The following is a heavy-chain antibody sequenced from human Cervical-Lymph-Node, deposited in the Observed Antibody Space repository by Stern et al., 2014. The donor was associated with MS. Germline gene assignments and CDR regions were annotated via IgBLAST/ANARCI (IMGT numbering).Heavy chain of an antibody. CDR1: GGSISSYY. CDR2: IYYSGTT. V-gene: IGHV4-59*01. CDR3: ARGATQAFDP. J-gene: IGHJ5*02. Sequence: QVQLQESGPGLVKPSETLSLTCTVSGGSISSYYWSWMRQAPGKGLEWIGYIYYSGTTNYNPSLKSRVNISVDTSKNQFSLKLSSVTAADTAVYYCARGATQAFDPWGQGTLVTVSS.